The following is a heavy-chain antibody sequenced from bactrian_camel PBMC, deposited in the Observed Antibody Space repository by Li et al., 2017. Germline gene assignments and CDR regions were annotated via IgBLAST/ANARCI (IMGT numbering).Heavy chain of an antibody. CDR2: IYTGGGST. D-gene: IGHD1*01. Sequence: HVQLVESGGGMMQPEGSLTLSCATSGFTFSNSYMAWVRQAPGKGLEWVSSIYTGGGSTYYADSVKGRFTISRDNAKNTMYLQMNSLKSEDTALYYCATDLRAAVPDTDADFGYWGQGTQVTVS. V-gene: IGHV3-2*01. CDR3: ATDLRAAVPDTDADFGY. J-gene: IGHJ6*01. CDR1: GFTFSNSY.